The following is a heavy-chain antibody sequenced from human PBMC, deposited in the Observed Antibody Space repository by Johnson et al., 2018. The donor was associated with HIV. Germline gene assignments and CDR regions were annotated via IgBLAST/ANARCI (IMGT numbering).Heavy chain of an antibody. J-gene: IGHJ3*02. V-gene: IGHV3-66*01. Sequence: VQLVESGGGLVQSGGSLRLSCGVSGFAVSSNYMSWVRQAPGKGLEWASIIYSGGSTYDAESVKGRFTISRDNSKNTLYLQMNNLRVEDTAVYYCARDGESQQLPLGDAFDIWGQGTMVTVSS. D-gene: IGHD6-13*01. CDR2: IYSGGST. CDR1: GFAVSSNY. CDR3: ARDGESQQLPLGDAFDI.